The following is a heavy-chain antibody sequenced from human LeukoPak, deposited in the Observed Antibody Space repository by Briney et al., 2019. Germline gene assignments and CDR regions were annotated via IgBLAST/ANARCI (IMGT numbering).Heavy chain of an antibody. CDR2: IYYSGST. D-gene: IGHD3-22*01. V-gene: IGHV4-39*02. J-gene: IGHJ4*02. CDR3: ARDEAYSSGYYSPFDY. Sequence: SETLSLTCTVSGGSISSYYWGWIRQPPGKGLEWIGSIYYSGSTYYNPSLKSRVTISVDTSKNQFSLKLSSVTAADTAVYYCARDEAYSSGYYSPFDYWGQGTLVTVSS. CDR1: GGSISSYY.